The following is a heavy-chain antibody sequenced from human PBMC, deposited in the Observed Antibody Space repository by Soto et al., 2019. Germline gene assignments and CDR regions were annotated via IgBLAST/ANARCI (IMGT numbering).Heavy chain of an antibody. J-gene: IGHJ5*02. Sequence: QVQLVQSGAEVKKPGSSVKVSCKASGGTFSSYANSWVRQAPGQGLEWMGGIIPIFGTANYAQKFQGRVTITADESTSTAYMELSSLRSEDTAVYYCARGGADIVVVPAAKGSWFDPWGQGTLVTVSS. CDR1: GGTFSSYA. CDR2: IIPIFGTA. D-gene: IGHD2-2*01. CDR3: ARGGADIVVVPAAKGSWFDP. V-gene: IGHV1-69*01.